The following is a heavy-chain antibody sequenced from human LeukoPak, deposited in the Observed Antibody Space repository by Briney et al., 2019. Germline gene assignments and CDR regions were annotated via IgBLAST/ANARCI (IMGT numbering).Heavy chain of an antibody. Sequence: HTGGSLRLSCAASGFTFSNSDMSWVRQAPGKGLEWVSAIVGSGGSTSYGDSVKGRFTISRDNSKNTLYLQMNSLRAEDTAVYYCAKRVVAGFNWFDPWGQGTLVTVSS. CDR2: IVGSGGST. CDR1: GFTFSNSD. V-gene: IGHV3-23*01. J-gene: IGHJ5*02. CDR3: AKRVVAGFNWFDP. D-gene: IGHD6-19*01.